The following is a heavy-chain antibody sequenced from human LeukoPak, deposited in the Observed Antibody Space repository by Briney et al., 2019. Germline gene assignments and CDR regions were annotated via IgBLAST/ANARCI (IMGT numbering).Heavy chain of an antibody. CDR1: GITVSNYG. D-gene: IGHD3-10*01. J-gene: IGHJ4*02. CDR3: AKRGVVVRVILVGFHKEAYYFES. CDR2: IGDSDGRT. Sequence: PWGSLRLSCAVSGITVSNYGMSWVRQAPGKGLEWVAGIGDSDGRTRYADSVKGRFTISRDNPKNTLYLQMNSLRAEDTAVYFCAKRGVVVRVILVGFHKEAYYFESWGQGALVTVSS. V-gene: IGHV3-23*01.